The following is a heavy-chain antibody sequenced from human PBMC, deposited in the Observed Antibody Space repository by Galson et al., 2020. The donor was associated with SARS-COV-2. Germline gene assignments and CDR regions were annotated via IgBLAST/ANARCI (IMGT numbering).Heavy chain of an antibody. CDR2: IWYDGSNK. Sequence: GESLKISCAASGFTFSSYGMHWVRQAPGKGLEWVAVIWYDGSNKYYADSVKGRFTISRDNSKNTLYLQMNSLRAEDTAVYYCAKDIRYCSGGSCFLYYYGMDVWGQGTTVTVSS. D-gene: IGHD2-15*01. J-gene: IGHJ6*02. V-gene: IGHV3-33*06. CDR1: GFTFSSYG. CDR3: AKDIRYCSGGSCFLYYYGMDV.